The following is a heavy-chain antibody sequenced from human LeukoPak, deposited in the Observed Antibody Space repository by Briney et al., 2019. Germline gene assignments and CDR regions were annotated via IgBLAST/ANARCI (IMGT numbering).Heavy chain of an antibody. J-gene: IGHJ4*02. D-gene: IGHD2-21*02. Sequence: PGRSLRLSCAASGFTFTNYAMHWVRQAPGKGLEWVALISHDGNNKYYADSVKGRFTTSRDDSKNMLYLQMNSLRAEDTALYYCGKDTSLRVTLPLWGQGTLVTVSS. CDR1: GFTFTNYA. CDR2: ISHDGNNK. V-gene: IGHV3-30*18. CDR3: GKDTSLRVTLPL.